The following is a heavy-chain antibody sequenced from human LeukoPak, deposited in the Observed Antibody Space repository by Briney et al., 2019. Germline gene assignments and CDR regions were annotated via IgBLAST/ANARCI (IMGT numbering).Heavy chain of an antibody. D-gene: IGHD2-2*01. CDR2: ISYDGSNK. J-gene: IGHJ6*04. CDR3: AKDRGYCSSTSCHDPGYGMDV. CDR1: GFTFSSYG. Sequence: GRSLRLSCAASGFTFSSYGMHWVRQAPGKGLKWVAVISYDGSNKYYADSVKGRFTISRDNSKNTLYLQMNSLRAEDTAVYYCAKDRGYCSSTSCHDPGYGMDVWGKGTTVTVSS. V-gene: IGHV3-30*18.